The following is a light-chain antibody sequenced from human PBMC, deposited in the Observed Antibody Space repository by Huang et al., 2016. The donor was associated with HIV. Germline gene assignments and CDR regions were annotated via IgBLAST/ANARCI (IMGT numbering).Light chain of an antibody. Sequence: EIVMTQSPATLSVSPGQRVTLSCRDNRSVSTNLAWYQQRHGQAPRLLLYGSSTRAPGIPARFSGSGSGTDFSLTISSLQSEDFALYYCHQYNNWLLSFGGGTRV. CDR3: HQYNNWLLS. CDR2: GSS. CDR1: RSVSTN. J-gene: IGKJ4*01. V-gene: IGKV3-15*01.